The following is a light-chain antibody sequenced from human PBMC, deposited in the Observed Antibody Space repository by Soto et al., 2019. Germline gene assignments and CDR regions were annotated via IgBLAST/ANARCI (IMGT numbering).Light chain of an antibody. CDR1: QSVSSY. CDR3: QQRSNWPLT. J-gene: IGKJ4*01. CDR2: DAS. V-gene: IGKV3-11*01. Sequence: EIVLTQSPATLSLSPGERATLSCRASQSVSSYLAWYQQKPGQAPRLLIYDASNRATGIPARFSGSGSGTDFTLTISRLEPEDFAVYYCQQRSNWPLTFGGGTKMKIQ.